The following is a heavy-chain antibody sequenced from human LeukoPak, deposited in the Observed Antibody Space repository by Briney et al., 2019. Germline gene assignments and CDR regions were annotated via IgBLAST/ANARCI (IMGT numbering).Heavy chain of an antibody. CDR1: GYTFTSYY. Sequence: ASVKVSCKASGYTFTSYYMHWVRQAPGQGLEWMGIINPSGGSTSYAQKFQGRVTMTRDMSTSTVYMELSSLRSEDTAVYYCARDRYCSGGSCYPLYYFDYWGQGTLVTVSS. CDR2: INPSGGST. D-gene: IGHD2-15*01. V-gene: IGHV1-46*01. J-gene: IGHJ4*02. CDR3: ARDRYCSGGSCYPLYYFDY.